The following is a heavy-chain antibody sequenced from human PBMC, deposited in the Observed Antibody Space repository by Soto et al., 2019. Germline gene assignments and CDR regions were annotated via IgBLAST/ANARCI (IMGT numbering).Heavy chain of an antibody. CDR3: VRRNRINRSSGWGGGFDY. V-gene: IGHV3-33*01. D-gene: IGHD6-6*01. J-gene: IGHJ4*02. Sequence: QVQLVESGGGVVQPGGSLRLSCATSGFTFSDSGMHWVRQAPGKGLEWVAVIWSDGSDKSYADSVEGRFTNSRDNSKNHLDLKRKRLGAADMAVYYCVRRNRINRSSGWGGGFDYWGQGTLVTVSS. CDR2: IWSDGSDK. CDR1: GFTFSDSG.